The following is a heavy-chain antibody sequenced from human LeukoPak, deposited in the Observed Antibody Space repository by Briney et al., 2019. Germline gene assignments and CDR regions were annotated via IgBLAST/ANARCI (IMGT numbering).Heavy chain of an antibody. CDR2: IKSKTDGGTT. V-gene: IGHV3-15*01. CDR3: TTQGTSGTGRVDY. Sequence: PGGSLRLSCAASGFTFSNAWMTWVRQAPGKGLEWVGRIKSKTDGGTTDHAAPVKGRFTISRDDSKNTLYLQMNSLKTEDTAVYYCTTQGTSGTGRVDYWGQGTLVTVSS. D-gene: IGHD1/OR15-1a*01. J-gene: IGHJ4*02. CDR1: GFTFSNAW.